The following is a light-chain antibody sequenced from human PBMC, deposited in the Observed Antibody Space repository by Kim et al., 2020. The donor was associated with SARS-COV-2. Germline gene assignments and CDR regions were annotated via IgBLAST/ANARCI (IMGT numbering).Light chain of an antibody. CDR2: DAS. V-gene: IGKV3-11*01. J-gene: IGKJ2*01. Sequence: SLSPGERATLSCRASQSVGSYLAWYQQKPGQAPRLLIYDASNRATGIPPRFSGSGSGTEFTLTISSLEPEDFAVYYCQQRYNWPRTFGQGTKLEI. CDR3: QQRYNWPRT. CDR1: QSVGSY.